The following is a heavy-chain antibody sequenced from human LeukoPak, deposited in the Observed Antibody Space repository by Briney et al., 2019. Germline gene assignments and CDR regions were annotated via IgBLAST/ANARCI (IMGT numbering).Heavy chain of an antibody. CDR1: GYTFTSNY. V-gene: IGHV1-46*01. CDR2: IYPRDGST. CDR3: ARDQEGLDY. Sequence: ASVKVSCKASGYTFTSNYIHWVRQAPGQGLEWMGMIYPRDGSTSYAQKFQGRVTVTRDTSTSTVHMELSGLRFEDTAVYYCARDQEGLDYWGQGTLVTVSS. J-gene: IGHJ4*02.